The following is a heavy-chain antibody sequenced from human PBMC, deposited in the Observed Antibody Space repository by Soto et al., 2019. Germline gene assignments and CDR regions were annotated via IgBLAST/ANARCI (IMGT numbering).Heavy chain of an antibody. CDR3: ARGGVAAAGTPPDP. CDR2: INPNSGGT. Sequence: ASVKVSCKASGYTFTGYYMHWVRQAPGQGLEWMGWINPNSGGTNYAQKFQGRVTMTRDTSTSTVYMELSSLRSEDTAVYYCARGGVAAAGTPPDPWGQGTLVTVSS. V-gene: IGHV1-2*02. CDR1: GYTFTGYY. J-gene: IGHJ5*02. D-gene: IGHD6-13*01.